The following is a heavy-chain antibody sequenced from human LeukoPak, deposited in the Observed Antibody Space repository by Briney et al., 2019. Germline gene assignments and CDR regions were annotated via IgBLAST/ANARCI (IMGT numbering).Heavy chain of an antibody. CDR3: VRQFAS. Sequence: GGSLGLSCAASGFTFGDHIMNWVRQLPGKRLEWVAYVSGSGSTVYYADSVKGRFTVSRDNGKSSLYLQMNSLRVEDAALYYCVRQFASWGQGTLVTVSS. CDR1: GFTFGDHI. V-gene: IGHV3-48*01. CDR2: VSGSGSTV. J-gene: IGHJ4*02.